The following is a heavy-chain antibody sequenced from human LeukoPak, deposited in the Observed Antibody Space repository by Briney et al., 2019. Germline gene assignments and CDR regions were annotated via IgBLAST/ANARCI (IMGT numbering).Heavy chain of an antibody. CDR3: ARIQLWLFGAFDI. V-gene: IGHV3-15*01. J-gene: IGHJ3*02. D-gene: IGHD5-18*01. CDR1: GFTFSNAW. Sequence: GGSLRLSCAASGFTFSNAWMSWVRQAPGKGLEWVGRIKSKTDGGTTDYAAPVKGRFTISRDDSKNTLYLQMNSLRAEDTAVYYCARIQLWLFGAFDIWGQGTMVTVSS. CDR2: IKSKTDGGTT.